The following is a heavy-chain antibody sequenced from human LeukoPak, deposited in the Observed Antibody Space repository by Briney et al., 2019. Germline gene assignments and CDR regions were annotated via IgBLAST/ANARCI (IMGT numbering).Heavy chain of an antibody. CDR1: GDSVSSPSHH. Sequence: SETLSLTCTVSGDSVSSPSHHWAWIRQPPGKGLEWIASIYYTGNTYYNPSLKSRLSISIDASKYYFSLKLSTVTAADTAVYFCTREFTSTSGDWGQGTLVTVSS. D-gene: IGHD1-1*01. J-gene: IGHJ4*02. V-gene: IGHV4-39*02. CDR3: TREFTSTSGD. CDR2: IYYTGNT.